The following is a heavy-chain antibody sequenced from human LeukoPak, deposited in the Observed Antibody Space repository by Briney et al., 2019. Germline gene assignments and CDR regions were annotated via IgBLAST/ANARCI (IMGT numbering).Heavy chain of an antibody. V-gene: IGHV3-30*04. CDR3: AKDSPPYYYDSSGYPD. Sequence: PGGSLRLSCAASGFTFSSYAMHWVRQAPGKGLEWVAVISYDGSNKYYADSVKGRFTISRDNSKNTLYLQMNSLRAEDTAVYYCAKDSPPYYYDSSGYPDWGQGTLVTVSS. J-gene: IGHJ4*02. CDR1: GFTFSSYA. D-gene: IGHD3-22*01. CDR2: ISYDGSNK.